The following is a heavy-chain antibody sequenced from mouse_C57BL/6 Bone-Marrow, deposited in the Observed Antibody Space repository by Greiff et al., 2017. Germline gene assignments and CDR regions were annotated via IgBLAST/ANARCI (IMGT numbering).Heavy chain of an antibody. Sequence: VQLQQSGPGLVKPSQSLSLTCSVTGYSITSGYYWNWIRQFPGNKLEWMGYISYAGSNNYDPSLKNRISITRDTSKNQFFLKLNSVTTEDTATYYCARDRGLRLDWYFDVWGTGTTVTVSS. CDR3: ARDRGLRLDWYFDV. D-gene: IGHD2-4*01. J-gene: IGHJ1*03. CDR1: GYSITSGYY. V-gene: IGHV3-6*01. CDR2: ISYAGSN.